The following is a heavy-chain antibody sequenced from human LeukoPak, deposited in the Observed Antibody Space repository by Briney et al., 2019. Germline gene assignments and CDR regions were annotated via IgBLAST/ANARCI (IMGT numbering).Heavy chain of an antibody. V-gene: IGHV1-8*01. CDR1: GYTFTSYD. CDR3: AREGTRPDYYYYYYMDV. J-gene: IGHJ6*03. D-gene: IGHD1-1*01. CDR2: MNPNSGNT. Sequence: ASVKVSCKASGYTFTSYDINWVRQATGQGLEWMGWMNPNSGNTGYAQKFQGRVTMTRNTSISTAYMELSSLRSEDTAVYYCAREGTRPDYYYYYYMDVWGKGTTVTVSS.